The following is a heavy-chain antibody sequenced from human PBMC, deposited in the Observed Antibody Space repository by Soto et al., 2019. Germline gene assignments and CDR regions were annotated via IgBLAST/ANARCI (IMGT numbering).Heavy chain of an antibody. V-gene: IGHV6-1*01. J-gene: IGHJ3*02. Sequence: PSQTLSLTCVISGDNVSRNSVAWNWIRQSPSRGLEWLGRTYYRSKWYNDYADSVKGRFTISRDNAKNSLYLQMNSLRAEDTAVYYCARDSNYYDSRDQLGRAFDIWGQGTMVTVSS. D-gene: IGHD3-22*01. CDR3: ARDSNYYDSRDQLGRAFDI. CDR1: GDNVSRNSVA. CDR2: TYYRSKWYN.